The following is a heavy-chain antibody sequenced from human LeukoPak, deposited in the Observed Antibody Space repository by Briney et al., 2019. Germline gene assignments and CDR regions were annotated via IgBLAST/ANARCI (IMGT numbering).Heavy chain of an antibody. CDR1: GGSISSSSYY. V-gene: IGHV4-39*07. CDR2: IYYSGST. CDR3: ARGGKQQLDYYYYYGMDV. Sequence: SETLSLTCTVSGGSISSSSYYWGWNRQPPGKGLEWIGSIYYSGSTYYNPSLKSRVTISVDTSKNQFSLKLSSVTAADTAVYYCARGGKQQLDYYYYYGMDVWGQGTTVTVSS. D-gene: IGHD6-13*01. J-gene: IGHJ6*02.